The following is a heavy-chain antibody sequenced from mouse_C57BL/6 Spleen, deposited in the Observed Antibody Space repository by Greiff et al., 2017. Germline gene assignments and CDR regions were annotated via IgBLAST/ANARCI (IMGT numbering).Heavy chain of an antibody. V-gene: IGHV14-1*01. CDR2: IDPEDGGT. J-gene: IGHJ2*01. Sequence: EVQLQQSGAELVRPGASVKLSCTASGFNIKDYYMHWVKQRPEQGLEWIGRIDPEDGGTEYAPKFQGKATMTAATSSTTAYLQLSSLTSEDTAVYYCTHFLVTPGHYFDYWGQGTPLTVSS. D-gene: IGHD1-1*01. CDR1: GFNIKDYY. CDR3: THFLVTPGHYFDY.